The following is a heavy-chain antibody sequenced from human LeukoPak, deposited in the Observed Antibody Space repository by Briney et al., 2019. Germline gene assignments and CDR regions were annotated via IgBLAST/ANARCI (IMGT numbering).Heavy chain of an antibody. Sequence: GGSLRLSCAASAFTFSTYGMSWVRQAPGKGLEWVSTISDSGAMTYYADSVKGRFTISRDNSKSTLSLQMNSLGAEDTAVYYCAKHVRAISSFDYWGQGTLVTVSS. CDR1: AFTFSTYG. J-gene: IGHJ4*02. D-gene: IGHD3-10*02. CDR2: ISDSGAMT. CDR3: AKHVRAISSFDY. V-gene: IGHV3-23*01.